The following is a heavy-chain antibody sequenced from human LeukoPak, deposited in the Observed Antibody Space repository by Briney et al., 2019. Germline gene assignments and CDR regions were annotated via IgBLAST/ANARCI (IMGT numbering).Heavy chain of an antibody. J-gene: IGHJ4*02. CDR3: ATDYDILTGYWSFDY. D-gene: IGHD3-9*01. CDR1: GYTFTGYY. Sequence: ASVKVSCKASGYTFTGYYMHWVRQAPGQGLEWMGWINPNSGGTNYAQKFQGRVTMTRDTSISTAYIELSRLRSDDTAVYYCATDYDILTGYWSFDYWGQGTRVTVSS. V-gene: IGHV1-2*02. CDR2: INPNSGGT.